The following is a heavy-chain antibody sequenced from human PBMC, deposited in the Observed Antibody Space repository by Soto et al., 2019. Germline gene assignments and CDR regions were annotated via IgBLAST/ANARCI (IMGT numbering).Heavy chain of an antibody. V-gene: IGHV3-23*01. D-gene: IGHD3-3*02. J-gene: IGHJ4*02. CDR3: ARHLAGNREY. CDR1: GFTSSTYA. CDR2: ISGSGGTT. Sequence: GGSLRLSCAASGFTSSTYAMSWVRQAPGKGLEWVAGISGSGGTTYHAEFLKGRFTISRDNAKNTLYLQMNSLRAEDTAVYYCARHLAGNREYWGQGTLVTGSS.